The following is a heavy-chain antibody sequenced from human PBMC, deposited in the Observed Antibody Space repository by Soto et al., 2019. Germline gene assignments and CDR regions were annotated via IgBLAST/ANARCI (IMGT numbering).Heavy chain of an antibody. CDR3: ARRGALDFYYNDMDV. J-gene: IGHJ6*02. D-gene: IGHD1-26*01. V-gene: IGHV5-51*01. CDR1: GYSFTSYW. Sequence: LKISCKGSGYSFTSYWIGWVRQMPGKGLEWMGIIYPSDSDTRYGPSFQGQVTISADKSITTAYLQWSSLKASDSAMYYCARRGALDFYYNDMDVWGQGTTVTVSS. CDR2: IYPSDSDT.